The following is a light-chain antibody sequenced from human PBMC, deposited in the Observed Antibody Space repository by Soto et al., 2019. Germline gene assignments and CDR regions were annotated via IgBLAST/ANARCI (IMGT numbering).Light chain of an antibody. Sequence: SVLTQPDSVTGSPAQTIILSCTGTNSTVGGLNVVPWYLQHPGKAPKVILYESIKRPSGVSSLFSGSNSGSTASLTIGGLQAEYEADYYCCSYVGATTYVCGTGTKGTVL. CDR1: NSTVGGLNV. V-gene: IGLV2-23*01. CDR2: ESI. CDR3: CSYVGATTYV. J-gene: IGLJ1*01.